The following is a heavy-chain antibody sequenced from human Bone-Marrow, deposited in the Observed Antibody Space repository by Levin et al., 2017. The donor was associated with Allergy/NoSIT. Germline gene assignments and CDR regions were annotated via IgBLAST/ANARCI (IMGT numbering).Heavy chain of an antibody. Sequence: GGSLRLSCKGSGYSFTSYWIGWVRQMPGKGLEWMGIIYPGDSDTRYSPSFQGQVTISADKSISTAYLQWSSLKASDTAMYYCARRLGSGGDHQPVGYFDYWGQGTLVTVSS. CDR3: ARRLGSGGDHQPVGYFDY. CDR1: GYSFTSYW. V-gene: IGHV5-51*01. D-gene: IGHD2-15*01. J-gene: IGHJ4*02. CDR2: IYPGDSDT.